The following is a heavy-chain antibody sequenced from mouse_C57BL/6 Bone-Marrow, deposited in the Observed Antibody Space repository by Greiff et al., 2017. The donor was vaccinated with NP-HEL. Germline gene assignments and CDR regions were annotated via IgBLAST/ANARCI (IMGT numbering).Heavy chain of an antibody. V-gene: IGHV1-54*01. Sequence: QVQLQQSGAELVRPGTSVKVSCKASGYAFTNYLIEWVKQRPGQGLEWIGVINPGSGGNKYNEKFKGKATLTADKSSSTAYMQLSSLTSEDSAVYFCAIYGSAGWFAYWGQGTLVTVSA. CDR3: AIYGSAGWFAY. D-gene: IGHD1-1*01. CDR2: INPGSGGN. J-gene: IGHJ3*01. CDR1: GYAFTNYL.